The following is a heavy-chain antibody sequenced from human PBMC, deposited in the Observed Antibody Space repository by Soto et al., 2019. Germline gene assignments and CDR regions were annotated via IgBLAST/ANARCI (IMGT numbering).Heavy chain of an antibody. CDR1: GYTFTRYS. D-gene: IGHD6-19*01. Sequence: GASVKVSCKASGYTFTRYSINWVRQAPGQGLEWVGWISNYNGDTKYAQKFQGRVTLTTDTSTTTTYMDLRSLTSDDTAVYFCARGDSTGSPTGWFDPWGQGTLVPVSP. CDR2: ISNYNGDT. CDR3: ARGDSTGSPTGWFDP. V-gene: IGHV1-18*04. J-gene: IGHJ5*02.